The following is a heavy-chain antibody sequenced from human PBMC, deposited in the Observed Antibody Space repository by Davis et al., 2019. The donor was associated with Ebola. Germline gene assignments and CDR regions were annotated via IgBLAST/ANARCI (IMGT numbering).Heavy chain of an antibody. V-gene: IGHV3-7*01. J-gene: IGHJ4*02. Sequence: GESLKISCAASGFTFSSYWMSWVRQAPGKGLEWVANIKQDGSEKYYVDSVKGRFTISRDNAKNSLYLQMNSLRAEDTAVYYCASLYSGSTLYFDYWGQGTLVTVSS. D-gene: IGHD1-26*01. CDR2: IKQDGSEK. CDR1: GFTFSSYW. CDR3: ASLYSGSTLYFDY.